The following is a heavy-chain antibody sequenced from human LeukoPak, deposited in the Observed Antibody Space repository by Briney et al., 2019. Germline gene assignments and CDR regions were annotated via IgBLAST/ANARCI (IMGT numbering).Heavy chain of an antibody. CDR2: ISSSGSTI. Sequence: PGGSLRLSCAASGFTFSSYEMNWVRQAPGKGLEWVSYISSSGSTIYYADSVKGRFTISRDNAKNSLYLQMNSLRAEDTAVYYCARDLEVRFGELPNYWGQGTLVTVSS. D-gene: IGHD3-10*01. CDR1: GFTFSSYE. J-gene: IGHJ4*02. V-gene: IGHV3-48*03. CDR3: ARDLEVRFGELPNY.